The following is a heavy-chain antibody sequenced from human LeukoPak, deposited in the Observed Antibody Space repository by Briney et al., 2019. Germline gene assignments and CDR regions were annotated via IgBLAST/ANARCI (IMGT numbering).Heavy chain of an antibody. J-gene: IGHJ4*02. V-gene: IGHV4-39*01. D-gene: IGHD4-11*01. CDR2: ISYSGNA. CDR3: ARNLGQTWGTVTTDLWYFDH. Sequence: SSQTLSLTCTVSGASIITTNYYWGWIPHPPGKGLEWIGSISYSGNAYYNPSLRSRLSISMDASKNQFSLKVRSVTAADTAVYYCARNLGQTWGTVTTDLWYFDHWGQGTLVPVSS. CDR1: GASIITTNYY.